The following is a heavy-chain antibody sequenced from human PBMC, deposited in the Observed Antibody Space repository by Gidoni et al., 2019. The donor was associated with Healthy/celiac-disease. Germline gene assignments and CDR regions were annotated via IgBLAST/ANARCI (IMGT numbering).Heavy chain of an antibody. D-gene: IGHD5-18*01. V-gene: IGHV1-69*12. Sequence: QVQLVQSGAEVKKPGASVKVSCKASGGTFSSYAISWVRQAPGKGLEWMGGIIPIFGTANYAQKFQGRVTITADESTSTAYMELSSLRSEDTAVYYCARTDSYGYAKLYYYYYGMDVWGQGTRVTVSS. CDR1: GGTFSSYA. J-gene: IGHJ6*02. CDR2: IIPIFGTA. CDR3: ARTDSYGYAKLYYYYYGMDV.